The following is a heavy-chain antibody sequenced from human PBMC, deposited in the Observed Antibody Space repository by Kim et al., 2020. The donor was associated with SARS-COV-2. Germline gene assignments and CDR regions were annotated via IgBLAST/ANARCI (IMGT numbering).Heavy chain of an antibody. Sequence: GSLRLSCAASGFTFSSYGMHWVRQAPGKGLEWVAVISYDGSNKYYADSVKGRFTISRDNSKNTLYLQMNSLRAEDTAVYYCASGYDILTGYYNVGGLDYWGQGTLVTVSS. CDR2: ISYDGSNK. CDR1: GFTFSSYG. CDR3: ASGYDILTGYYNVGGLDY. J-gene: IGHJ4*02. V-gene: IGHV3-33*05. D-gene: IGHD3-9*01.